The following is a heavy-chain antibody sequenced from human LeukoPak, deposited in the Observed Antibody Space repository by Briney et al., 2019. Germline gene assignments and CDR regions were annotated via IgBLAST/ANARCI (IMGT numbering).Heavy chain of an antibody. CDR2: ISSSSSTI. CDR3: ARDLAGGTYSERFDY. CDR1: GFTFSSYS. D-gene: IGHD1-26*01. Sequence: GGSLRLSCAASGFTFSSYSMNWVRQAPGKGLEWVSYISSSSSTIYYADSVKGRFTISRDNAKNSLYLQMNSLRAEDTAVYYCARDLAGGTYSERFDYWGQGTLVTVSS. V-gene: IGHV3-48*01. J-gene: IGHJ4*02.